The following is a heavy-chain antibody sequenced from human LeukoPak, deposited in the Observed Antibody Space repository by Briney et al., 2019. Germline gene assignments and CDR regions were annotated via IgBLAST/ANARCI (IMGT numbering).Heavy chain of an antibody. CDR2: INPDGTTT. Sequence: PGGSLRLSCAASGFTFSTYWMHWVRQAPGKGLVWVSRINPDGTTTSYADSVKGRFTISRDNAKGTVYLQMNSLRAEDTAVYCCARDGEAAGNMDHWGQGILVTVSS. CDR3: ARDGEAAGNMDH. V-gene: IGHV3-74*01. D-gene: IGHD6-13*01. J-gene: IGHJ4*02. CDR1: GFTFSTYW.